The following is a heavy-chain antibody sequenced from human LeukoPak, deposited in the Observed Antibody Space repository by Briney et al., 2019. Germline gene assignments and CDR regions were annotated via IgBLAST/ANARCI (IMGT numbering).Heavy chain of an antibody. CDR3: ARQGYSSGWTFDY. J-gene: IGHJ4*02. Sequence: SETLSLTCTVSGGSISSYYWSWIRQPPGKGLEWIGYIYYSGSTNYNPSLKSRVTISVDTSKNLFSLKLSSVTAADTAVYYCARQGYSSGWTFDYWGQGTLVTVSS. CDR1: GGSISSYY. CDR2: IYYSGST. D-gene: IGHD6-19*01. V-gene: IGHV4-59*08.